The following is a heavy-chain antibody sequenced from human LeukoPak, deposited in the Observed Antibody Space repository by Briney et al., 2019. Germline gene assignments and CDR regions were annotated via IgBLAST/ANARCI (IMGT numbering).Heavy chain of an antibody. CDR2: IYPGDSDT. J-gene: IGHJ4*02. Sequence: GESLKISCKGSGYSFTGYWVAWVRQMPGKGLEWMGIIYPGDSDTRYSPSFQGQVTISVDKSTSIAYLQWSSLKASDTAMYYCARGIVGATPYYFDFWGQGTLVTVSS. V-gene: IGHV5-51*01. CDR3: ARGIVGATPYYFDF. CDR1: GYSFTGYW. D-gene: IGHD1-26*01.